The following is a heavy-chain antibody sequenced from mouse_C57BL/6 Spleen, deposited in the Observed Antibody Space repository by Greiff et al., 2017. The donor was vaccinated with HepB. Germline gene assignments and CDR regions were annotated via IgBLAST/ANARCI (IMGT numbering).Heavy chain of an antibody. V-gene: IGHV7-3*01. J-gene: IGHJ3*01. CDR1: GFTFTDYY. Sequence: EVKVVESGGGLVQPGGSLSLSCAASGFTFTDYYMSWVRQPPGKALEWLGFIRNKANGYTTEYSASVKGRFTISRDNSQSILYLQMNALRAEDSAAYYCARDDYGSRPFAYWGQGTLVTVSA. CDR3: ARDDYGSRPFAY. CDR2: IRNKANGYTT. D-gene: IGHD1-1*01.